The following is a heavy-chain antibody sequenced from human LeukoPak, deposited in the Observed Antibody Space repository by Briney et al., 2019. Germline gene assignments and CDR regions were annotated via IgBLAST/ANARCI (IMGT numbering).Heavy chain of an antibody. J-gene: IGHJ4*02. V-gene: IGHV3-30*04. Sequence: GGSLRLSCAASGFTFSSYAMHWVRQAPGKGLEWVAVISYDGSNKYYADSVKGRFTISRDNSKSTLYLQMNSLRAEDTAVYYCAKAHTAMDHYFDYWGQGTLVTVSS. CDR3: AKAHTAMDHYFDY. CDR2: ISYDGSNK. D-gene: IGHD5-18*01. CDR1: GFTFSSYA.